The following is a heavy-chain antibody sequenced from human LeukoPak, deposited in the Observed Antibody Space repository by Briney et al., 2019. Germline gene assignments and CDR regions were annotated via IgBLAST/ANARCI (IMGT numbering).Heavy chain of an antibody. CDR3: ARQGITMVRGVMMGPYYYYGMDV. Sequence: ASVKVSFKASGYTFTSYYMHWVRQAPGQGLEWMGIINPSGGSTSYAQKFQGRVTMTRDTSTSTVYMELSSLRSEDTAVYYCARQGITMVRGVMMGPYYYYGMDVWGKGTTVTVSS. V-gene: IGHV1-46*01. CDR2: INPSGGST. CDR1: GYTFTSYY. J-gene: IGHJ6*04. D-gene: IGHD3-10*01.